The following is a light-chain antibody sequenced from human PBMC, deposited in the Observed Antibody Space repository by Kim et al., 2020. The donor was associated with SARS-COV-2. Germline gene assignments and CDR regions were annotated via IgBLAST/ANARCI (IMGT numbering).Light chain of an antibody. CDR1: SGYSNYK. CDR2: VGTGGIVG. Sequence: QPVLTQPPSASASLGASVTLTCTLSSGYSNYKVDWYQQRPGKGPRFVMRVGTGGIVGSKGDGIPDRFSVLGSGLNRYLTIKNIQEEDESDYHCGADHGSGSNCVYVFGTGTKVTVL. J-gene: IGLJ1*01. V-gene: IGLV9-49*01. CDR3: GADHGSGSNCVYV.